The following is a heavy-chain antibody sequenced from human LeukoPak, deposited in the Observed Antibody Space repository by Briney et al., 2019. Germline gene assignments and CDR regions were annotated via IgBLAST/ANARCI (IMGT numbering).Heavy chain of an antibody. D-gene: IGHD6-19*01. J-gene: IGHJ5*02. Sequence: PGGSLRLSCAASGFTFSSYSMNWVRQAPGKGLEWVSYISSSSSTIYYADSVKGRFTISRDNAKNSLCLQMNSLRAEDTAVYYCARGGPDSSGWYWFDPWGQGTLVTVSS. CDR2: ISSSSSTI. V-gene: IGHV3-48*04. CDR3: ARGGPDSSGWYWFDP. CDR1: GFTFSSYS.